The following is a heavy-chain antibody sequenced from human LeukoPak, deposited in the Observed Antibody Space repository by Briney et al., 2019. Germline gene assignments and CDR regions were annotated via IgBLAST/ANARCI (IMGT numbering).Heavy chain of an antibody. CDR3: ARRPRDYYDSSGYSGFDP. CDR2: IYYSGST. J-gene: IGHJ5*02. V-gene: IGHV4-39*01. CDR1: GGSISSSSYY. Sequence: SSETLSLTCTVSGGSISSSSYYWGWIRQPPGKGLEWIGSIYYSGSTYYNPSLKSRVTISVDTSKNQFSLKLSSVTAADTAVYYCARRPRDYYDSSGYSGFDPWGQGTLVTVSS. D-gene: IGHD3-22*01.